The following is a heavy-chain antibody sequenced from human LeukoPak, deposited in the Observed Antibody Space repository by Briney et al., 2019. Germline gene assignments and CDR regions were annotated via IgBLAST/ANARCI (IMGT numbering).Heavy chain of an antibody. D-gene: IGHD3-22*01. V-gene: IGHV3-23*01. Sequence: GGSLRLSCAASGFTFSSYAMNWVRQAPGKGLECVSTISGSGGSAYYADSVKGRFTIFRDNSKNTLYLQMNSLRAEDTAVYYCAKDPHYYDSSGATDYYYYGMDVWGQGTTVTVSS. CDR3: AKDPHYYDSSGATDYYYYGMDV. CDR2: ISGSGGSA. CDR1: GFTFSSYA. J-gene: IGHJ6*02.